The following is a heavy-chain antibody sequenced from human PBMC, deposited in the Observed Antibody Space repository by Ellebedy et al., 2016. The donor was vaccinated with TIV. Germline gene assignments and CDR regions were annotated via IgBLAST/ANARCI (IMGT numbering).Heavy chain of an antibody. CDR2: VSSSNSYI. V-gene: IGHV3-21*01. Sequence: PGGSLRLSCAASGFTSSSYSMNWVRQAPGKGLEWVSSVSSSNSYIYYADSVKGRFTISRDNAKNSLYLQMNSLRVEDTAVYYCAREIIAFDYWGQGTLVTVSS. CDR1: GFTSSSYS. J-gene: IGHJ4*02. CDR3: AREIIAFDY.